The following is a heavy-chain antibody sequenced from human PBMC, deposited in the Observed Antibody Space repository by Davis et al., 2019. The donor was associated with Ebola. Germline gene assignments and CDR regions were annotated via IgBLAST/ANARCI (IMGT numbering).Heavy chain of an antibody. J-gene: IGHJ6*04. V-gene: IGHV1-2*06. CDR1: GYTFTGYH. CDR3: ATQYTVVRYYYGMDV. CDR2: INPNSGGT. D-gene: IGHD4-23*01. Sequence: ASVKVSCKAPGYTFTGYHMHWVRQAPGQGLEWMGRINPNSGGTNYAQKFQGRVTMTRDTSISTAYMELSRLRSDDTAVYYCATQYTVVRYYYGMDVWGKGTTVTVSS.